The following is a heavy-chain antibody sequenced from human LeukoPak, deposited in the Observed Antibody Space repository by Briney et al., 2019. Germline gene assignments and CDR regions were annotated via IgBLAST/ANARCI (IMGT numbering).Heavy chain of an antibody. Sequence: PGGSLRVSCTGSGFTFGDHAMSWVRQAPGKGLEWVGFIRSKAYGGTTEYAASVKGRFTISRDEFKSIAYLQMNSLKTEDTAVYYCTGSGSYYKGDSFYYFDYWGQGTLVTVSS. CDR3: TGSGSYYKGDSFYYFDY. CDR1: GFTFGDHA. J-gene: IGHJ4*02. CDR2: IRSKAYGGTT. D-gene: IGHD3-10*01. V-gene: IGHV3-49*04.